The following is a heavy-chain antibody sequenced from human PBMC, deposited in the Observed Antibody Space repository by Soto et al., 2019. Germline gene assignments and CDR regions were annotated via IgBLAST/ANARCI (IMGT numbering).Heavy chain of an antibody. V-gene: IGHV4-39*01. CDR2: LYYRGAT. CDR1: GGSIKNTNYH. J-gene: IGHJ4*01. D-gene: IGHD2-2*01. CDR3: FGAMAAILEC. Sequence: SSETLSLTCSVSGGSIKNTNYHWGWIRQPPGKGLEWIGTLYYRGATDYNPSLKTRVTISVDTSKNLLSLNLSSVTAADTAVYYCFGAMAAILECWGEGTLVTVS.